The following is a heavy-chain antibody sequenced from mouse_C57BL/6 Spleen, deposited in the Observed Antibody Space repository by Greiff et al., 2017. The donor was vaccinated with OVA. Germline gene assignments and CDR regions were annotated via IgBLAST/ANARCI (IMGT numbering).Heavy chain of an antibody. CDR1: GYTFTSYG. V-gene: IGHV1-81*01. CDR2: IYPRSGNT. Sequence: VQLQQSGAELARPGASVKLSCKASGYTFTSYGISWVKQRTGQGLEWIGEIYPRSGNTYYNEKFKGKATLTADKSSSTAYMELRRLTSEDSAVYFCARREEDDYDVFAYWGQGTLVTVSA. D-gene: IGHD2-4*01. CDR3: ARREEDDYDVFAY. J-gene: IGHJ3*01.